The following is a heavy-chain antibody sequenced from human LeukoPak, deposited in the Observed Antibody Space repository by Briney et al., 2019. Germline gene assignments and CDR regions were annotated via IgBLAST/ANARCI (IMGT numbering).Heavy chain of an antibody. CDR2: ISAYNGNT. V-gene: IGHV1-18*01. CDR1: GYTFTSYG. CDR3: ARTNYYGSGSYRGWFDP. D-gene: IGHD3-10*01. J-gene: IGHJ5*02. Sequence: ASVKVSCKASGYTFTSYGISWVRQAPGQGLEWMGWISAYNGNTNYAQKFQGRVTMTRNTSISTAYMELSSLRSEDTAVYYCARTNYYGSGSYRGWFDPWGQGTLVTVSS.